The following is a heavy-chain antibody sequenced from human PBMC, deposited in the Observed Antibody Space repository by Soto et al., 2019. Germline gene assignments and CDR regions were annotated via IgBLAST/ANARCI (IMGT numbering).Heavy chain of an antibody. CDR3: ARDRAPRGWSYLDL. J-gene: IGHJ4*02. CDR1: GGSFSDYA. D-gene: IGHD2-15*01. CDR2: IIPIFGTP. Sequence: QVQLVQSGAEVKKPGSSVKISCKAFGGSFSDYAISWVRQAPGQGLEWMGGIIPIFGTPNYAQKFQDRVTFTAHESTNTAYMELSRLTSEDTAVYYCARDRAPRGWSYLDLWGQGTQVTLSS. V-gene: IGHV1-69*01.